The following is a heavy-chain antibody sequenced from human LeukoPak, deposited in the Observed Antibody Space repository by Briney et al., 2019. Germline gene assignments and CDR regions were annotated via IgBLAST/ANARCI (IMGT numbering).Heavy chain of an antibody. V-gene: IGHV6-1*01. CDR3: ARGKQWLNWFDP. CDR2: TYYRSKGYN. Sequence: PSQTLSLTCAISGDSFTSNSTAWNWIRQSPSRGLEWLRRTYYRSKGYNDYAVSGKSLINSNPDTSKNQLSIQLNSVTPESKDVYYCARGKQWLNWFDPWGQGTLVTVSS. J-gene: IGHJ5*02. CDR1: GDSFTSNSTA. D-gene: IGHD6-19*01.